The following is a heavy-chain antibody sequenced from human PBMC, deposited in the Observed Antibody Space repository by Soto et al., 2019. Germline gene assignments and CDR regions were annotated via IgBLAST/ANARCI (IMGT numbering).Heavy chain of an antibody. J-gene: IGHJ6*02. CDR1: GGSFSGYY. Sequence: LSLTCAVYGGSFSGYYWSWIRQPPGKGLEWIGEINHSGSTNYNPSLKSRVTISVDTSKNQFSLKLSSVTAADTAVYYCEGRDFVYYYGMDVWGQGTTVTVSS. V-gene: IGHV4-34*01. CDR2: INHSGST. CDR3: EGRDFVYYYGMDV.